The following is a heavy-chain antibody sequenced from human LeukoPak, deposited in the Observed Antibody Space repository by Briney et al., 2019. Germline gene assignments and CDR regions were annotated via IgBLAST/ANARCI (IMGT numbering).Heavy chain of an antibody. CDR3: ARPYYDFWSGYYS. CDR1: GFTFSSYA. D-gene: IGHD3-3*01. CDR2: ISYDGSSK. Sequence: GGSLRLPCAASGFTFSSYAMHWVRQAPGKGLEWVAVISYDGSSKYYADSVKGRFTISRDNSKNTLYLQMNSLRAEDTAVYYCARPYYDFWSGYYSWGQGTLVTVSS. J-gene: IGHJ5*02. V-gene: IGHV3-30-3*01.